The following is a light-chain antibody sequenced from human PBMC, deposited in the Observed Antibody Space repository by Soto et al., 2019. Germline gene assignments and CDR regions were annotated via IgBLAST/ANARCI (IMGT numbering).Light chain of an antibody. CDR2: KAS. Sequence: DIQMTQFPSTLSASVGDRVTITCRASQSISSWLAWYQQKPGKAPNFLIYKASSLESGGPSRFSGSGSGTEFTLTISSLQPDDFATYYCQQYNSYSWTFGQGTKVEIK. J-gene: IGKJ1*01. CDR1: QSISSW. V-gene: IGKV1-5*03. CDR3: QQYNSYSWT.